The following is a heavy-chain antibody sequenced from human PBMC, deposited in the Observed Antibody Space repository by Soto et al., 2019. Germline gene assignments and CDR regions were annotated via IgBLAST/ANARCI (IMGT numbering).Heavy chain of an antibody. J-gene: IGHJ4*02. CDR2: ISGSGVST. V-gene: IGHV3-23*01. CDR3: ARWRYGSGSYYNVP. Sequence: GGSLRLSCAASGFTFSSYAISWVRQAPWKGLEWVSAISGSGVSTYYADSVKGRFTISRDNSKNTLYLQMNSLRAEDTAVYYCARWRYGSGSYYNVPWGQGTLVTVCS. CDR1: GFTFSSYA. D-gene: IGHD3-10*01.